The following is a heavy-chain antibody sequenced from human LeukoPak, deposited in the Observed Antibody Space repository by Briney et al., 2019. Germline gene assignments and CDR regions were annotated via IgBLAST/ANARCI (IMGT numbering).Heavy chain of an antibody. V-gene: IGHV3-23*01. CDR2: ISGSGYRT. D-gene: IGHD3-10*01. J-gene: IGHJ4*02. CDR1: GYTFSSYP. Sequence: GGSLRLSSAASGYTFSSYPLSWVRQAPGKGLEWVSAISGSGYRTHYADSVRGRFTISRDNSKNTLYLQMNSLRAEDTAVYYCAKDQVGYRRVFLVWGRGTLVTVSS. CDR3: AKDQVGYRRVFLV.